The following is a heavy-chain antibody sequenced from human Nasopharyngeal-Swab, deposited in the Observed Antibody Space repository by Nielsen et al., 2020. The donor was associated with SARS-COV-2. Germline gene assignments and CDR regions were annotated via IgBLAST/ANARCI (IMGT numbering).Heavy chain of an antibody. CDR3: ARLTAMAIDY. J-gene: IGHJ4*02. CDR1: GGFISSGGYY. CDR2: IYYSGST. V-gene: IGHV4-31*03. D-gene: IGHD5-18*01. Sequence: SETLSLTCTVSGGFISSGGYYWSWIRQHPGKGLERIGYIYYSGSTYYNPSLKSRVTISVDTSKNQFPLKLSSVTAADTAVYYCARLTAMAIDYWGQGTLVTVSS.